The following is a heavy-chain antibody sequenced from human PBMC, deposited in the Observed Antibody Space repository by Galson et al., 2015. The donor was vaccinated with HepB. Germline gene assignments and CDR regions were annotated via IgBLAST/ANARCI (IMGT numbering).Heavy chain of an antibody. D-gene: IGHD2-21*02. CDR2: INPSGGST. Sequence: SVKVSCKASGYTFTSYYTHWVRQAPGQGLEWMGIINPSGGSTSYAQKLQGRVTMTRDTSTSTVYMELSSLRSEDTAVYYCARDQSYCGGDCYSSYYYYGMDVWGQGTTVTVSS. J-gene: IGHJ6*02. CDR1: GYTFTSYY. CDR3: ARDQSYCGGDCYSSYYYYGMDV. V-gene: IGHV1-46*04.